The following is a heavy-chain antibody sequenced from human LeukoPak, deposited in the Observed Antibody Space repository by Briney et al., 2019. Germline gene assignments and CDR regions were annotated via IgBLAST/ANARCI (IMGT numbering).Heavy chain of an antibody. CDR1: GYTFTSYY. CDR3: ARDNDFDY. D-gene: IGHD2-8*01. J-gene: IGHJ4*02. Sequence: ASVKASCKASGYTFTSYYIHWVRQAPGQGLEWMGIIYPGDGSTSYAQKFQGRVTMTRDMSTSTVYMELSGLRSEDTAVYYCARDNDFDYWGQGTLVTVSS. V-gene: IGHV1-46*01. CDR2: IYPGDGST.